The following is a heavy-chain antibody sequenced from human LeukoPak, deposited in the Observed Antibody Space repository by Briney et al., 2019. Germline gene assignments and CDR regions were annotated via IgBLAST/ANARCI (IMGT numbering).Heavy chain of an antibody. J-gene: IGHJ4*02. D-gene: IGHD2-15*01. CDR1: GLPFSSYA. V-gene: IGHV3-30*18. CDR2: ISYDGSNE. Sequence: GGSLRLSCAASGLPFSSYAMHWVRQAPGKGLESVALISYDGSNEHYADSVKGRFTISRDNSKNTLYLQMNSLRPEDTAVYYCAKSRFSCIGNNCYSPDYWGQGTLVTVSS. CDR3: AKSRFSCIGNNCYSPDY.